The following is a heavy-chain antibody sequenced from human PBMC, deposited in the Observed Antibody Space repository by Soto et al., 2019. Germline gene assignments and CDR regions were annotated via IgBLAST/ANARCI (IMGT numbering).Heavy chain of an antibody. CDR2: IWYDGSNK. V-gene: IGHV3-33*08. J-gene: IGHJ4*02. CDR3: ARDRIAARPDYFDY. Sequence: GGSLRLSCAASGFTFSSYGMHWVRQAPGKGLEWVAVIWYDGSNKYYADSVKGRFTISRDNSKNTLYLQMNSLRAEDTAVYYCARDRIAARPDYFDYWGQGTLVTVSS. CDR1: GFTFSSYG. D-gene: IGHD6-6*01.